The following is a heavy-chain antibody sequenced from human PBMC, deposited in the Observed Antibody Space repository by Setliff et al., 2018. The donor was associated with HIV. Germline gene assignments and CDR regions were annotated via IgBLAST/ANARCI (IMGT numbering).Heavy chain of an antibody. CDR2: FNPEDGKT. CDR3: TTGLPLFCSGGSCLFDF. CDR1: GFTLTELS. V-gene: IGHV1-24*01. Sequence: ASVKVSCKVSGFTLTELSMHWVRQAPGKGLEWVGSFNPEDGKTIYAQKCQVRVTMIEDTSTDTAYMELGSLRSEDTAVYYCTTGLPLFCSGGSCLFDFWGQGTLVTVSS. D-gene: IGHD2-15*01. J-gene: IGHJ4*02.